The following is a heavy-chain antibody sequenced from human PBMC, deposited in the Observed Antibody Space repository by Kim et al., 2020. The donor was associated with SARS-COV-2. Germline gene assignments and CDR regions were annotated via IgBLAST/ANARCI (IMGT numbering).Heavy chain of an antibody. Sequence: ASVKVSCKVSGYSLTELSMNWVRQAPGKGLEWMGGFNPQHGETIYAQKFQGRVTMTEDTSTDTAYMELSSLRSEDTAVYYCATWGHGELNSLLDYWGQGTLVTVSS. CDR2: FNPQHGET. CDR3: ATWGHGELNSLLDY. CDR1: GYSLTELS. D-gene: IGHD3-10*01. V-gene: IGHV1-24*01. J-gene: IGHJ4*02.